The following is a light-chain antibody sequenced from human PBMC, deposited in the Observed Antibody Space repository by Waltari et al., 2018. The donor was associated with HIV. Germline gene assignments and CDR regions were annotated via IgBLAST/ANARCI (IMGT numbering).Light chain of an antibody. J-gene: IGLJ2*01. Sequence: QTVVTQEPSFSVSPGGTVTLTCGLNSGSVSTTYFPSWYQQTPGQPPRTLLSNTNARSSGVPDRFSGSIRGNKASLTITGAQADDECDYYCVLYVGSGISVFGGGTKLTVL. CDR1: SGSVSTTYF. CDR3: VLYVGSGISV. CDR2: NTN. V-gene: IGLV8-61*01.